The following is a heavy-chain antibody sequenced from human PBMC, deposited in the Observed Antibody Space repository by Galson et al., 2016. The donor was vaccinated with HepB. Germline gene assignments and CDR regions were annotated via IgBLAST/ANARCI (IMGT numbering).Heavy chain of an antibody. V-gene: IGHV3-30-3*01. CDR1: GFTFSSYA. Sequence: SLRLSCAASGFTFSSYAMHWVRQAPGKGLEWVAVISYDGSNKYYTDSVKGRFTISRDNSKKTLYLQMNSLRTEDTAVYCCARPLYDYVWGSYRYPQDYWGQGTLVTVSS. CDR2: ISYDGSNK. J-gene: IGHJ4*02. D-gene: IGHD3-16*02. CDR3: ARPLYDYVWGSYRYPQDY.